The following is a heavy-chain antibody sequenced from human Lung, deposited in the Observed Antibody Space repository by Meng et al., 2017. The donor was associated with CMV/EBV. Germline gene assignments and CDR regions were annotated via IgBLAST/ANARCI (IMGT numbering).Heavy chain of an antibody. Sequence: GESXKISXSSSGFTFSIYEMNWVRQAPGKGLEWVSFISVTGSQIYYADSVKGRFTISRDNAQNSLYLQMNSLRGDDTAVYYCARGIRRRDELWNWRRSRNNVFYFDSWGQGXLVTVSS. V-gene: IGHV3-48*03. J-gene: IGHJ4*02. CDR2: ISVTGSQI. CDR3: ARGIRRRDELWNWRRSRNNVFYFDS. D-gene: IGHD1/OR15-1a*01. CDR1: GFTFSIYE.